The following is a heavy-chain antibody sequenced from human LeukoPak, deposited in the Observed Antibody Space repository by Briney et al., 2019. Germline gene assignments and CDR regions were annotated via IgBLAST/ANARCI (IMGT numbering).Heavy chain of an antibody. CDR3: ARGVRGVTGIFDY. D-gene: IGHD3-10*01. CDR1: GGSISSSSYY. V-gene: IGHV4-39*01. J-gene: IGHJ4*02. Sequence: SETLSLTCTVSGGSISSSSYYWGWIRQPPGKGLEWIGSIYYSGSTYYNPSLKSRITISVDTSKNQFSLRVSSVTAAETAVYYRARGVRGVTGIFDYWGQGTLVTVSS. CDR2: IYYSGST.